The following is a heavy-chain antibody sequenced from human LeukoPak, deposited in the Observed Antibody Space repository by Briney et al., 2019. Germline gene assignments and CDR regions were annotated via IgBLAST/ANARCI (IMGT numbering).Heavy chain of an antibody. CDR2: IYPGDSDT. CDR1: GYTFTTYW. CDR3: ARRRGCSSSSCPPDY. Sequence: PGESLKISCRGSGYTFTTYWIGCVRPMPGKGLEWMGIIYPGDSDTRYSPSFQGQVTMSADKSINTAYLQWSSLKASDTAMYYCARRRGCSSSSCPPDYWGQGTLVTVSS. J-gene: IGHJ4*02. V-gene: IGHV5-51*01. D-gene: IGHD2-2*01.